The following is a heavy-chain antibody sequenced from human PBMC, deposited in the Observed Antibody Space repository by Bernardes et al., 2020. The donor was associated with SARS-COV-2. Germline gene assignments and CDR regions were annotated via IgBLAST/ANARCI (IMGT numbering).Heavy chain of an antibody. CDR1: GYTFTGYF. Sequence: ASVKVPCKASGYTFTGYFIHWVRQAPGQRLEWMGWINPNTGGTNYIQKFQGRVTMTRDTSITTAYMELSRLGSDDTAIYYCARTRTTISTTGIPVDYWGQGTLVTVSS. J-gene: IGHJ4*02. D-gene: IGHD2-21*02. CDR2: INPNTGGT. CDR3: ARTRTTISTTGIPVDY. V-gene: IGHV1-2*02.